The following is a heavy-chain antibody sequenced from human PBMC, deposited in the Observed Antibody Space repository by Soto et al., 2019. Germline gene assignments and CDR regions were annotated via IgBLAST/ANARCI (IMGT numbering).Heavy chain of an antibody. V-gene: IGHV4-30-4*01. J-gene: IGHJ4*02. D-gene: IGHD3-22*01. CDR1: GGSISSGDYY. Sequence: PSETLSLTCTVSGGSISSGDYYWSWIRQPPGKGLEWIGYIYYSGSTYYNPSLKSRVTISVDTSKNQFSLKLSSVTAADTAVYYCASLLNYYDSSGYYYFDYWSQRTLVTVSS. CDR3: ASLLNYYDSSGYYYFDY. CDR2: IYYSGST.